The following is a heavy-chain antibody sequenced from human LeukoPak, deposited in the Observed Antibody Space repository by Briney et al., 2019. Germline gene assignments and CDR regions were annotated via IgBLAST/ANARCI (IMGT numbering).Heavy chain of an antibody. CDR3: AKNRGGSAIIPDY. V-gene: IGHV3-23*01. CDR1: GFTFSSYG. Sequence: GGSLRLSCGASGFTFSSYGMSWVRQAPGKGLEWVSAIMSGGDTYYADSVKGRFTISRDISRNTLFLQMNSLRVEDTALYYCAKNRGGSAIIPDYWGQGALVTVSS. J-gene: IGHJ4*02. CDR2: IMSGGDT. D-gene: IGHD5-24*01.